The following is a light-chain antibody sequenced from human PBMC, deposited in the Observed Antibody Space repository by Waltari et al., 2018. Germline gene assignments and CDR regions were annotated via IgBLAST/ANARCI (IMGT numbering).Light chain of an antibody. CDR3: CSYAGSYTVAGVYV. Sequence: QSALTQPRSVSGSPGQSVTISCPGTSSDVGGYNYVSWYQPHPGKAPQLMLYDVSKRPPGVPDRFSGSKSGNTASLTISGLQAEDEADYYCCSYAGSYTVAGVYVFGTGTKVTVL. J-gene: IGLJ1*01. V-gene: IGLV2-11*01. CDR1: SSDVGGYNY. CDR2: DVS.